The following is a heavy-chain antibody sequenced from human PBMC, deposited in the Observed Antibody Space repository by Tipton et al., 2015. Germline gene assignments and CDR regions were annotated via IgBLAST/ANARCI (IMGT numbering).Heavy chain of an antibody. V-gene: IGHV3-23*01. D-gene: IGHD2-21*01. CDR1: GFTFSNYY. Sequence: SLRLSCAASGFTFSNYYMSWIRQAPGKGLEWVSAISGSGGSTYDADSVKGRFTISRDNSKNTLYLQMNSLRVEDTAVYYCAKDLLWAVEESWGTDVWGQGTTVTVSS. CDR2: ISGSGGST. J-gene: IGHJ6*02. CDR3: AKDLLWAVEESWGTDV.